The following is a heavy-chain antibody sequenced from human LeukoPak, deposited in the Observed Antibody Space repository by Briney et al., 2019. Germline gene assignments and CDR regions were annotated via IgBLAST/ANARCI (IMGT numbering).Heavy chain of an antibody. CDR3: AHRRSGERYFHY. CDR2: IYWDDDK. Sequence: SGPTLVNPTQTLTLTCTFSGFSLSTSGVGAGWIRQPPGKALEWLALIYWDDDKRYSPSLKSRLTITKDTSKNQVVLTMTNMDLVDTATYYCAHRRSGERYFHYWGQGTLVTVSS. CDR1: GFSLSTSGVG. D-gene: IGHD4-17*01. V-gene: IGHV2-5*02. J-gene: IGHJ4*02.